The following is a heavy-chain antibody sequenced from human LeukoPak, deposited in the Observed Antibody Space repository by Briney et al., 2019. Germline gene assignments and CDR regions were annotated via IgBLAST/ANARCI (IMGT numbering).Heavy chain of an antibody. V-gene: IGHV3-30-3*01. CDR1: GFTFSSYA. CDR3: ARGPLVGATTRSGIDY. J-gene: IGHJ4*02. D-gene: IGHD1-26*01. CDR2: ISYDGSNK. Sequence: GGSLRLSCAASGFTFSSYAMHWVRQAPGKGLEWVAVISYDGSNKYYADSVKGRFTISRDNSKNTLYLQMNSLRAEDTAVYYCARGPLVGATTRSGIDYGGQGTLVIVSS.